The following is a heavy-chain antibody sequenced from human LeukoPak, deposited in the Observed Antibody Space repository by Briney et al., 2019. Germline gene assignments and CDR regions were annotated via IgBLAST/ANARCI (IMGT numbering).Heavy chain of an antibody. J-gene: IGHJ4*02. D-gene: IGHD3-3*01. Sequence: SETLSLTCTVSGGSISSYYWSWIRQPPGKGLEWIGYIYHSGSTYYNPSLKSRVTISVDRSKNQFSLKLSSVTAADTAVYYCARAYDFHVDYWGQGTLVTVSS. CDR3: ARAYDFHVDY. CDR1: GGSISSYY. V-gene: IGHV4-59*12. CDR2: IYHSGST.